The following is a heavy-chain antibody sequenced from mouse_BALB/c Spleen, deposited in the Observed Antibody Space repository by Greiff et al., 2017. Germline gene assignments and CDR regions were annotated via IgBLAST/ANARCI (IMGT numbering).Heavy chain of an antibody. D-gene: IGHD2-14*01. CDR1: GYSFTSYY. J-gene: IGHJ4*01. Sequence: EVQLQQSGPELMKPGASVKISCKASGYSFTSYYMHWVKQSHGKSLEWIGYIDPFNGGTSYNQKFKGKATLTVDKSSSTAYMHLSSLTSEDSAVYYCARKDRYDWVMDYWGQGTSVTVSS. V-gene: IGHV1S135*01. CDR3: ARKDRYDWVMDY. CDR2: IDPFNGGT.